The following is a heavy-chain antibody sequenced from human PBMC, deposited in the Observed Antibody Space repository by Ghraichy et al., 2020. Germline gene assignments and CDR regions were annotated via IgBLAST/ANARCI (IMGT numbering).Heavy chain of an antibody. J-gene: IGHJ4*02. CDR2: IYYSGST. V-gene: IGHV4-39*01. Sequence: SETLSLTCTVSGGSISSSSYYWGWIRQPPGKGLEWIGSIYYSGSTYYNPSLKSRVTISVDTSKNQFSLKLSSVTAADTAVYYCESGQGVIPTRFDYWGQGTLVTVSS. CDR1: GGSISSSSYY. CDR3: ESGQGVIPTRFDY. D-gene: IGHD3-10*01.